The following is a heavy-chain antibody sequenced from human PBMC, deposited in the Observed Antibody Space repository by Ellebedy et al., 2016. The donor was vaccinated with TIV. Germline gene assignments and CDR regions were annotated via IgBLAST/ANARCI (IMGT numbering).Heavy chain of an antibody. CDR1: GYTFTNYT. CDR3: ARGHFGDSVPGDY. V-gene: IGHV1-3*01. J-gene: IGHJ4*02. Sequence: AASVKVSCKASGYTFTNYTIHWVRQAPGQRLEWMGWINAGNGNTKYSQRFQGRVTITRDTSASTAYMELSSLRSEDTAVFYCARGHFGDSVPGDYWGQGTLVTVSS. CDR2: INAGNGNT. D-gene: IGHD4-17*01.